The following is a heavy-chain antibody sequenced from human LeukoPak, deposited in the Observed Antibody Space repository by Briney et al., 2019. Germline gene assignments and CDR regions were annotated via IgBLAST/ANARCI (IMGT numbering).Heavy chain of an antibody. V-gene: IGHV3-23*01. CDR2: IFGSGGSA. CDR3: AKTTTGYSSGRYPGWPVDF. D-gene: IGHD6-19*01. J-gene: IGHJ4*02. Sequence: PGGSLRLSCAASGFTFNSYAMYWVRQAPGKGLEWVSGIFGSGGSAHYEDSGKGRFTIFRDNSKNTVYLQMNSLRAEETAVYYCAKTTTGYSSGRYPGWPVDFWGQGTLVTVSS. CDR1: GFTFNSYA.